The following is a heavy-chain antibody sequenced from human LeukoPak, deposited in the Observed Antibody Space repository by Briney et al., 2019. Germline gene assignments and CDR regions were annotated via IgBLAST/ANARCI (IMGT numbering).Heavy chain of an antibody. CDR1: GFTFSSYS. D-gene: IGHD3-10*01. V-gene: IGHV3-23*01. CDR2: ISGGGGTT. CDR3: ARAALVRGVDYFDN. J-gene: IGHJ4*02. Sequence: PGGSLRLSCAASGFTFSSYSMTWVRQAPGKGLEWVSVISGGGGTTYYADSVKGRFTISRDNSKNTLYPQMNSLRAEDTAVYYCARAALVRGVDYFDNWGQGTLVTVSS.